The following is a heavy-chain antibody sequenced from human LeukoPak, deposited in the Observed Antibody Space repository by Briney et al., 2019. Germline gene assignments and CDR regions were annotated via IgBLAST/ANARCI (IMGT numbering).Heavy chain of an antibody. V-gene: IGHV4-39*07. Sequence: SETLSLTCTVSGGSISSSSYYWGWIRQPPGKGLEWIGSIYYSGSTYYNPSLKSRVTISVDKSKNQFSLKLSSVTAADTAVYYCASHYYDSSGYPDAFDIWGQGTMVTVSS. CDR3: ASHYYDSSGYPDAFDI. CDR1: GGSISSSSYY. D-gene: IGHD3-22*01. CDR2: IYYSGST. J-gene: IGHJ3*02.